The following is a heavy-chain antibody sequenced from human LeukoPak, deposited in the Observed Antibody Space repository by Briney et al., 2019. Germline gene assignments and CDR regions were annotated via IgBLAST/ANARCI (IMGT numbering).Heavy chain of an antibody. V-gene: IGHV3-7*01. CDR1: GFTLSSNY. CDR3: AREGGGISAADSPFGMDL. D-gene: IGHD6-25*01. J-gene: IGHJ6*01. Sequence: EGSLRLSCAASGFTLSSNYMSWVRQAPGKGLEWVANVKQDGSEKFYVESVKGRVSIFKDNAKQLLYLQMNSLRAEDTAVYYCAREGGGISAADSPFGMDLWAREPRVSVSS. CDR2: VKQDGSEK.